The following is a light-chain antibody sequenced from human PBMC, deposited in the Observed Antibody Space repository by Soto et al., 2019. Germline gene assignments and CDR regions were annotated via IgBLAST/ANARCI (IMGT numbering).Light chain of an antibody. V-gene: IGLV2-8*01. CDR1: SSDVGGYSY. CDR3: SSYAGNNSLL. Sequence: QSALTQPPSASGSHGKSVTISCTGTSSDVGGYSYVSWYQQHPGKAPKLMIYEVSKRSSGVPDRFSGSKSGHTASLTVSGLQAEDEADYFCSSYAGNNSLLFGGGTKVTVL. CDR2: EVS. J-gene: IGLJ2*01.